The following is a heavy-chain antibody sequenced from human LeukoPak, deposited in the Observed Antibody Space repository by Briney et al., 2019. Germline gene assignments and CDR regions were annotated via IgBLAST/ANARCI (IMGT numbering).Heavy chain of an antibody. CDR1: GGSISSGGYY. CDR3: ARAGFQLLGLYYFDY. D-gene: IGHD2-2*01. Sequence: SETLSLTCTVSGGSISSGGYYWSWIRQPPGKGLEWIGYIYHSGSTYYNPSLKSRVTISVDRSKNQFSLKLSSVTAADTAVYYCARAGFQLLGLYYFDYWGQGTLVTVSS. CDR2: IYHSGST. V-gene: IGHV4-30-2*01. J-gene: IGHJ4*02.